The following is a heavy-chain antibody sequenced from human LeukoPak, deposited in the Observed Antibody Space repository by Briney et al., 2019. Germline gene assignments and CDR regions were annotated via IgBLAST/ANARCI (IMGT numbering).Heavy chain of an antibody. CDR1: GFSLSTSGVC. J-gene: IGHJ3*02. CDR3: ARTYYYDSRIYYTKYAFDI. Sequence: SGPALVKPTQTLTLTCTFSGFSLSTSGVCVTWIRQPPGKALEWLARIDWDDDRYYSTSLKTRLTISKDTSKNQVVLTMTNMDPVDTATYYCARTYYYDSRIYYTKYAFDIWGQGTVVTVSS. V-gene: IGHV2-70*11. CDR2: IDWDDDR. D-gene: IGHD3-22*01.